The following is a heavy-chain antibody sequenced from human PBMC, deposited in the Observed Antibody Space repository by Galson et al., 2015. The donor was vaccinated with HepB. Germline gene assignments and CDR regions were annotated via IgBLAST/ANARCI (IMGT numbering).Heavy chain of an antibody. Sequence: SLRLSCAASGFTFSTYVMSWVRQAPGKGLEWVSAISGSGGATYYADSVKGRFTISRDNSKNTMYLQMNSLRAEDTAIYYCANEPSYGGWGQGTLLSVSS. D-gene: IGHD4-23*01. J-gene: IGHJ4*02. CDR1: GFTFSTYV. CDR2: ISGSGGAT. CDR3: ANEPSYGG. V-gene: IGHV3-23*01.